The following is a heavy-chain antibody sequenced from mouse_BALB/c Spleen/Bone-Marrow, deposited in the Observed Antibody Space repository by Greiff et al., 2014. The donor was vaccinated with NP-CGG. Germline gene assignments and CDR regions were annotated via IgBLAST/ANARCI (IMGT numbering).Heavy chain of an antibody. V-gene: IGHV14-3*02. CDR2: IDPANGNT. CDR1: GFNIKDTY. J-gene: IGHJ4*01. Sequence: VQLQQSGAELVKPGASVKLSCTASGFNIKDTYMHWVKQRPEQGLEWIGRIDPANGNTKYDPKFQGKATITADTSSNTAYLQLSSLTSGDTAVYYCARLYGNYLFYAMDYWGQGTSVTVSS. CDR3: ARLYGNYLFYAMDY. D-gene: IGHD2-1*01.